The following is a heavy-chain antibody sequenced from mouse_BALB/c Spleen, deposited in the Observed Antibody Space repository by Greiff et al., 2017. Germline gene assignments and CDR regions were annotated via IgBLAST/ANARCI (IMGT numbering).Heavy chain of an antibody. Sequence: EVKLEESGPGLVKPSQSLSLTCTVTGYSITSDYAWNWIRQFPGNKLEWMGYISYSGSTSYNPSLKSRISITRDTSKNQFFLQLNSVTTEDTATYYCARRDYRYGFAYWGQGTLVTVSA. V-gene: IGHV3-2*02. J-gene: IGHJ3*01. CDR1: GYSITSDYA. D-gene: IGHD2-14*01. CDR3: ARRDYRYGFAY. CDR2: ISYSGST.